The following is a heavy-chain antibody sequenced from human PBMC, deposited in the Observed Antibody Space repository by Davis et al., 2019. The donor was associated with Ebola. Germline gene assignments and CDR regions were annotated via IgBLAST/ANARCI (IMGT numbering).Heavy chain of an antibody. CDR2: ISSSSSYI. CDR1: GFPFSSYG. D-gene: IGHD1-1*01. Sequence: PGGSLRLSCAASGFPFSSYGMHWVRQAPGKGLEWVSSISSSSSYIYYADSVKGRFTISRDNAKNSLYLQMNSLRAEDTAVYYCARDPSTNWNYYYYGMDVWGQGTTVTVSS. J-gene: IGHJ6*02. V-gene: IGHV3-21*01. CDR3: ARDPSTNWNYYYYGMDV.